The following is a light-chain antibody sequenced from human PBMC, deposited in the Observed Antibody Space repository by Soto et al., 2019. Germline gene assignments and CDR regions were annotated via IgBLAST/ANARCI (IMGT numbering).Light chain of an antibody. CDR2: EVR. J-gene: IGLJ1*01. CDR1: SSDVGGYNY. CDR3: TSYTSSSPDV. V-gene: IGLV2-14*01. Sequence: QSALTQPASVSGSPGQSITISCTGTSSDVGGYNYVSWYQEHPGKAPKLMIYEVRNRPSGISNRFSGSKSGNTASLTISGLQAEDEAYYYCTSYTSSSPDVFGTGTKLTVL.